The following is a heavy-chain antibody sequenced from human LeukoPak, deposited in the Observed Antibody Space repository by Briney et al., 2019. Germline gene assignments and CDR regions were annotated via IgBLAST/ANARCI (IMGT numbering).Heavy chain of an antibody. D-gene: IGHD1-26*01. CDR1: GGTFSSYA. V-gene: IGHV1-69*05. Sequence: SVKVSCKASGGTFSSYAISWVRQAPGQGLEWMGRIIPIFGTANYAQKFQGRVTITTDESTSTAYMELSGLRSEDTAVYYCARRHPWEWEDAFDIWGQGTVVTVSS. J-gene: IGHJ3*02. CDR3: ARRHPWEWEDAFDI. CDR2: IIPIFGTA.